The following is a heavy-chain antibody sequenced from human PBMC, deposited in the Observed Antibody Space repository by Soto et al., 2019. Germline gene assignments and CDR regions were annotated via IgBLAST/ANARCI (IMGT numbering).Heavy chain of an antibody. CDR2: IYYSGST. J-gene: IGHJ4*02. CDR3: ARLAAGYCSGGSCQYYFDY. V-gene: IGHV4-61*08. D-gene: IGHD2-15*01. Sequence: SETLSLTCTVSGGSISSGGYYWSWIRQPPGKGLEWIGYIYYSGSTNYNPSLKSRVTISVDTSKNQFSLKLSSVTAADTAVYYCARLAAGYCSGGSCQYYFDYWGQGTLVTVSS. CDR1: GGSISSGGYY.